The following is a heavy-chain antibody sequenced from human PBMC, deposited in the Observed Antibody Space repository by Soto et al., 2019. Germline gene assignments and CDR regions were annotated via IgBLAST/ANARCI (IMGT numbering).Heavy chain of an antibody. D-gene: IGHD4-4*01. Sequence: VQLVESGGGVVQPGRSLRLSCAASGFTFSSYSMNWVRQAPGKGLEWVSSISSSSSYIYYADSVKGRFTISRDNAKNSLYLQMNSLRAEDTAVYYCARDGTRTTVTTAYYYYGMDVWGQGTTVTVSS. CDR3: ARDGTRTTVTTAYYYYGMDV. CDR1: GFTFSSYS. V-gene: IGHV3-21*01. J-gene: IGHJ6*02. CDR2: ISSSSSYI.